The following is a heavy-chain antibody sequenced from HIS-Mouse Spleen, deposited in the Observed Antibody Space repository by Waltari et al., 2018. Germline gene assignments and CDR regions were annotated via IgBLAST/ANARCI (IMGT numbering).Heavy chain of an antibody. D-gene: IGHD6-13*01. CDR2: IYYRGST. J-gene: IGHJ2*01. V-gene: IGHV4-39*07. CDR3: AREIPYSSSWYDWYFDL. Sequence: QLQLQESRPGLVKPSETLSLPCTVSGGSISRSSYYLGWIRQPLGKGLEWIGSIYYRGSTYYNPSLKSRVTISVDTSKNQFSLKLSSVTAADTAVYYCAREIPYSSSWYDWYFDLWGRGTLVTVSS. CDR1: GGSISRSSYY.